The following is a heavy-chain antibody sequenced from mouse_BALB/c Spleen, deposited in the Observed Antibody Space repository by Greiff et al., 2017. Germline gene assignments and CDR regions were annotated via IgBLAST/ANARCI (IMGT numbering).Heavy chain of an antibody. D-gene: IGHD1-1*01. Sequence: EVNVVESGGGLVQPGGSRKLSCAASGFTFSSFGMHWVRQAPEKGLEWVAYISSGSSTIYYADTVKGRFTISRDNPKNTLFLQMTSLRSEDTAMYYCARDLATVVAPSLDYWGQGTTLTVSS. CDR3: ARDLATVVAPSLDY. CDR2: ISSGSSTI. CDR1: GFTFSSFG. V-gene: IGHV5-17*02. J-gene: IGHJ2*01.